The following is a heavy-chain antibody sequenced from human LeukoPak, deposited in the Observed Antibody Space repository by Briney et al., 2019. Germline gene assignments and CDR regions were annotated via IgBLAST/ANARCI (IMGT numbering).Heavy chain of an antibody. CDR2: IKQDGSEK. V-gene: IGHV3-7*04. Sequence: GGSLRLSCAVSGFTFRRYRMSWVRQAPGKGLEWVANIKQDGSEKNHVDSVQGRFTIPRDNAKNSLYLQMNSLRAEDTAVYYCARGLLAAAGIDYWGQGALVTVSS. CDR3: ARGLLAAAGIDY. D-gene: IGHD6-13*01. CDR1: GFTFRRYR. J-gene: IGHJ4*02.